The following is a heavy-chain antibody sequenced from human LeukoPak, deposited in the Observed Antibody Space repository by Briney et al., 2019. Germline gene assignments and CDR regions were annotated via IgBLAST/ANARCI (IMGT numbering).Heavy chain of an antibody. Sequence: GGSLRLSCAASEFSVGSNYMTWVRQAPGKGLEWVSAISGSGSSTYYADSMKGRFTIFRDNSKNTLYLQINSLRADDTAVYYCAKDEHYSSWYFPFDYWGQGTLVTVSS. CDR1: EFSVGSNY. CDR3: AKDEHYSSWYFPFDY. D-gene: IGHD6-13*01. CDR2: ISGSGSST. J-gene: IGHJ4*02. V-gene: IGHV3-23*01.